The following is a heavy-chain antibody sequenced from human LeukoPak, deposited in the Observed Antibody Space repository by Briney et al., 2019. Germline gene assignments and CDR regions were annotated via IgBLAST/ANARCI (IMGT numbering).Heavy chain of an antibody. CDR1: GGSINNYY. CDR2: INHSGST. CDR3: ARGYQYYDFWSGRNYYYYMDV. V-gene: IGHV4-34*01. J-gene: IGHJ6*03. D-gene: IGHD3-3*01. Sequence: SETLSLTCTVSGGSINNYYWNWIRQPPGKGLEWIGEINHSGSTNYNPSLKSRVTISVDTSKNQFSLKLSSVTAADTAVYYCARGYQYYDFWSGRNYYYYMDVWGKGTTVTVSS.